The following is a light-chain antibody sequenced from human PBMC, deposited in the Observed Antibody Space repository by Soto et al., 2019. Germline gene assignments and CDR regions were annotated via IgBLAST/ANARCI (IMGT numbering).Light chain of an antibody. Sequence: EIVMTQSPGTLSLSPGEAATLSCTASQSVSGNYLAWYQQKPGQSPRLVIYDASSRATGIPDRFSGSGSGTDFTLTISRLEPEDFAVYFCYQYDSSPWTFGQGTKVEIK. V-gene: IGKV3-20*01. CDR3: YQYDSSPWT. CDR2: DAS. J-gene: IGKJ1*01. CDR1: QSVSGNY.